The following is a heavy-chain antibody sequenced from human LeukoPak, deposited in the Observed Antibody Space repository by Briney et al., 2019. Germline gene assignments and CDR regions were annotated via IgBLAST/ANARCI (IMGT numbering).Heavy chain of an antibody. CDR2: INWNGGST. D-gene: IGHD3-10*01. Sequence: GGSLRLPCAASGFTFSSYSMNWVRQAPGKGLEWVSGINWNGGSTGYADSVKGRFTISRDNAKNSLYLQMNSLRAEDTALYYCARDGDYYYYYMDVWGKGTTVTVSS. CDR1: GFTFSSYS. V-gene: IGHV3-20*04. CDR3: ARDGDYYYYYMDV. J-gene: IGHJ6*03.